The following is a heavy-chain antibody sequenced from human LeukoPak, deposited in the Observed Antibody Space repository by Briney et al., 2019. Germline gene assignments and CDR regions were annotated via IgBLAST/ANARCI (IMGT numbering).Heavy chain of an antibody. J-gene: IGHJ4*02. CDR3: ARGAGDTDPFDY. Sequence: GGSLRLSCAASGFTFSSYAMHWVRQAPGKGLEWVAVISYDGSNKYYADSVKGRFTISRDNSKNTLYLQMNSLRAEDTAVYYCARGAGDTDPFDYWGQGTLVTVSS. V-gene: IGHV3-30*01. D-gene: IGHD2-21*01. CDR2: ISYDGSNK. CDR1: GFTFSSYA.